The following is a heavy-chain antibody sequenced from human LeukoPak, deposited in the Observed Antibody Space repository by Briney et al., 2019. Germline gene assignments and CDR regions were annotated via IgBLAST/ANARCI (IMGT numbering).Heavy chain of an antibody. J-gene: IGHJ3*01. D-gene: IGHD3-3*01. V-gene: IGHV1-2*02. Sequence: ASLKVSCTASGYKYRDYYIHRVRHSPGQGLEWMGWINPHSGGTRYAPKFQGRVTMSSDTAINTAYMELRRLRSDDTAVFYCARVNRFFFFKQKTAYEIWGQGTRVTVSS. CDR3: ARVNRFFFFKQKTAYEI. CDR2: INPHSGGT. CDR1: GYKYRDYY.